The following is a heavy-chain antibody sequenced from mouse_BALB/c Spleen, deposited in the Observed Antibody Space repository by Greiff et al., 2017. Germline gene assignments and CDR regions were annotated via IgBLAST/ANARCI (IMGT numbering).Heavy chain of an antibody. J-gene: IGHJ1*01. V-gene: IGHV2-2*02. CDR1: GFSLTSYG. D-gene: IGHD2-3*01. CDR2: IWSGGST. CDR3: ARNSYDYWYFDV. Sequence: VQLQQSGPGLVQPSQSLSITCTVSGFSLTSYGVHWVRQSPGKGLEWLGVIWSGGSTDYNAAFISRLSISKDNSKSQVFFKMNSLQANDTAIYYCARNSYDYWYFDVWGAGTTVTVSS.